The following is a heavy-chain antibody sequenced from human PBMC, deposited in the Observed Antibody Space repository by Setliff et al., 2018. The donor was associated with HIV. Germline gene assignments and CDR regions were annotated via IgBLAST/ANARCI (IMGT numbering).Heavy chain of an antibody. J-gene: IGHJ3*02. D-gene: IGHD2-15*01. Sequence: KPSETLSLTCTVSGGSISSHYWSWIRQPPGKGLEWIGSIYYSGSTNYNPSLKSRVTISVDTSKNQFSLKLSSVTAADTAVYYCARGGTVLPPGAFDIWGQGTMVT. V-gene: IGHV4-59*11. CDR3: ARGGTVLPPGAFDI. CDR1: GGSISSHY. CDR2: IYYSGST.